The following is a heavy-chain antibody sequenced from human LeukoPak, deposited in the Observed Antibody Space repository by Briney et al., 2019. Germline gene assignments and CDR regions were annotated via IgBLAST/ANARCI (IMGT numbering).Heavy chain of an antibody. V-gene: IGHV3-30*18. CDR2: ISYDGSNK. CDR1: GFTFSSYG. Sequence: GGSLRFSCAASGFTFSSYGMHWVRQAPGKGLEWVAVISYDGSNKYYADSVKGRFTISRDNSKNTLYVQMNSLRAEDTAVYYCAKGGDYFDYWGQGTLVTVSS. J-gene: IGHJ4*02. CDR3: AKGGDYFDY. D-gene: IGHD3-10*01.